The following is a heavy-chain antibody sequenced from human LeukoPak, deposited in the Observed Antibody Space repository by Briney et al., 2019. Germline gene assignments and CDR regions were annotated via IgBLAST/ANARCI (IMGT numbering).Heavy chain of an antibody. V-gene: IGHV4-4*07. CDR2: IDPSGST. J-gene: IGHJ4*02. D-gene: IGHD6-13*01. CDR1: GGSISSYY. CDR3: AKEGAAPGPDFDY. Sequence: SETLSLTCTVSGGSISSYYWSWIRQPAGKGLEWIGRIDPSGSTNYSPSLKSRVTMSIDTSKNQFALKLNSVTAADTAVYYCAKEGAAPGPDFDYWGQGTLVVVSS.